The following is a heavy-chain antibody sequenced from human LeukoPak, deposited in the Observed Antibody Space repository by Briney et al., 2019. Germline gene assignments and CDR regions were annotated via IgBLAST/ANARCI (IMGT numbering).Heavy chain of an antibody. J-gene: IGHJ4*02. Sequence: PGGSLRLSCAASGFTFSSYGLHWVRQAPGKGLEWVAFTRNDGSTKYCGDSVNGRFTISRDNSKNMLYLQMNSLRAEDTAVYYCAKLEGGTLYCSTTRCYGTFDYWGQGTLVTVSS. CDR1: GFTFSSYG. V-gene: IGHV3-30*02. CDR3: AKLEGGTLYCSTTRCYGTFDY. CDR2: TRNDGSTK. D-gene: IGHD2-2*01.